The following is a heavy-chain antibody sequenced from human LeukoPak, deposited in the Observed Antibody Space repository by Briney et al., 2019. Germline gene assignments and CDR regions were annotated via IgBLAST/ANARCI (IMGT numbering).Heavy chain of an antibody. J-gene: IGHJ2*01. D-gene: IGHD2-2*01. CDR3: AKSIVVVPAATRGSVPRWYFDL. CDR2: MNPNSGNT. Sequence: GASVKVSCKASGYTFTSYDINWVRQATGQGLEWMGWMNPNSGNTGYAQKFQGRVTMTRNTSISTAYMELSSLRSEDTAVYYCAKSIVVVPAATRGSVPRWYFDLWGRGTLVTVSS. CDR1: GYTFTSYD. V-gene: IGHV1-8*01.